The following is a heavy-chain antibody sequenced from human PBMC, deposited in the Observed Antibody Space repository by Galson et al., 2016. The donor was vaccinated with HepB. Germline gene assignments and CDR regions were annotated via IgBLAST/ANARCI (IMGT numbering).Heavy chain of an antibody. CDR2: ISVSGDTT. CDR1: GFTISNYG. V-gene: IGHV3-23*01. Sequence: SLRLSCAASGFTISNYGMSWVRQAPGKGLEWVSGISVSGDTTYYADSVKGRFTIPRDTPKNTLYLQMNSLRAEDTAVYYCAKDSGFDSVNWGQGTLVAVSS. CDR3: AKDSGFDSVN. J-gene: IGHJ4*02. D-gene: IGHD5-12*01.